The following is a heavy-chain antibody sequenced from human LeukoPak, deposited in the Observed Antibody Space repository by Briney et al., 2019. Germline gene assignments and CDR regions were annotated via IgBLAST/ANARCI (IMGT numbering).Heavy chain of an antibody. D-gene: IGHD2-21*01. CDR1: GFTFSAYW. CDR3: ARDRNYSPDY. J-gene: IGHJ4*02. V-gene: IGHV3-74*01. Sequence: QPGGSLRLSCAASGFTFSAYWMHWVRQAPGKGLVWVSRIESGGISSNYADSVKGRFTISRDNAKNTLYLQMNSLRAEDTAVYYCARDRNYSPDYWGQGTLVTVSS. CDR2: IESGGISS.